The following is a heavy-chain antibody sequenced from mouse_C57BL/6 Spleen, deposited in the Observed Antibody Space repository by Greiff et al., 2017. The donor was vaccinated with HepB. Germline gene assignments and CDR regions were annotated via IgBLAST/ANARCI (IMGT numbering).Heavy chain of an antibody. D-gene: IGHD2-5*01. Sequence: EVQLQQSGPELVKPGASVKISCKASGYSFTGYYMNWVKQSPEKSLEWIGEINPSTGGTTYNQKFKAKATLTVDKSSSTAYMQLKSLTSEDSAVYYCARGYSNWSWFAYWGQGTLVTVAA. CDR2: INPSTGGT. V-gene: IGHV1-42*01. CDR1: GYSFTGYY. CDR3: ARGYSNWSWFAY. J-gene: IGHJ3*01.